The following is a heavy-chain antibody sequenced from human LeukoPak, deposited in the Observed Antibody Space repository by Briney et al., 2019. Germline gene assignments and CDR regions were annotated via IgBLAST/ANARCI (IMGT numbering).Heavy chain of an antibody. Sequence: SETLSFKCTVSGGSISSFYWSWLRPPPGQGLEWIGYIYYSGSTNYNPSLKSRVTISVDTSKNQFSLKLSSVTAADTAVYYCARGAMATFGAFDIWGQGTMVTVSS. CDR2: IYYSGST. V-gene: IGHV4-59*01. CDR3: ARGAMATFGAFDI. CDR1: GGSISSFY. D-gene: IGHD5-18*01. J-gene: IGHJ3*02.